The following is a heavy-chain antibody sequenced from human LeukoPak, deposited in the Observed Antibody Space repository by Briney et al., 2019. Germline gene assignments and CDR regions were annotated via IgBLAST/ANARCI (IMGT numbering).Heavy chain of an antibody. Sequence: SSETLSLTCTVSGGSISIYYWSCIRQPPGKGLEWIGYIYYTGSTNYNPSLTSRVNISVDTSKNQFSLNLTSVTAADTAVYYCARWGSIAVARFDYWGQGTLVTVSS. V-gene: IGHV4-59*01. J-gene: IGHJ4*02. D-gene: IGHD6-6*01. CDR1: GGSISIYY. CDR3: ARWGSIAVARFDY. CDR2: IYYTGST.